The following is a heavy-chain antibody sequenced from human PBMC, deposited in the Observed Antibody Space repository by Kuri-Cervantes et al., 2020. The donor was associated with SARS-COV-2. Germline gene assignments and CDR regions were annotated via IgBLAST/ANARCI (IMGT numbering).Heavy chain of an antibody. Sequence: SETLSLTCAVSGYSISSGYYWGWIRQPPGKGLEWIGYIYYSGSTYYNPSLKSRVTISVDTSKNQFSLKLSSVTAADTAVYYCARASITIFGVVIGWFDPWGQGNLVTVSS. CDR1: GYSISSGYY. J-gene: IGHJ5*02. D-gene: IGHD3-3*01. CDR2: IYYSGST. V-gene: IGHV4-38-2*01. CDR3: ARASITIFGVVIGWFDP.